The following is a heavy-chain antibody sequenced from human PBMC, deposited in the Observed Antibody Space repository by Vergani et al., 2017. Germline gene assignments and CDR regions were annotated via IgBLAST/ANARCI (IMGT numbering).Heavy chain of an antibody. CDR3: ARDYTYYYDSSGYYFHDAFDI. Sequence: EVQLVESGGGLVKPGGSLRLSCAASGFTFSSYSMNWVRQAPGKGLEWVSSISSSSSYIYYADSVKGRFTISRDNAKNSLYLQMNSLRAEDTAVYYCARDYTYYYDSSGYYFHDAFDIWGQG. CDR1: GFTFSSYS. CDR2: ISSSSSYI. V-gene: IGHV3-21*01. J-gene: IGHJ3*02. D-gene: IGHD3-22*01.